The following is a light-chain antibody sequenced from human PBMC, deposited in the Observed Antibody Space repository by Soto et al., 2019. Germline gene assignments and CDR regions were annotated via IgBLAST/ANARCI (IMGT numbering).Light chain of an antibody. Sequence: DIVMTPPPLSLPVTPGEPASISSRSSQSLLHSNGNNYLEWYLQKPGQSPQLXIYLGFSRASGVHDRFSGSGSGTDFTLKIRRVEAEDVGVYYCMQALQTPRTFGQGTKVEIK. CDR1: QSLLHSNGNNY. CDR2: LGF. J-gene: IGKJ1*01. V-gene: IGKV2-28*01. CDR3: MQALQTPRT.